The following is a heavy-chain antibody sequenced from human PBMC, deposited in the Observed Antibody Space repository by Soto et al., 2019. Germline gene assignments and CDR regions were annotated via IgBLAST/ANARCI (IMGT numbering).Heavy chain of an antibody. Sequence: GAEVKKSGESLRISCKVSGYSFASQWISWVRQVPGKGQEWMGRIDLSESYTTYNPSFQGHVTFSADKSITTAYLQWRSLEASDTAIYYCATQGLTTYYFGYWGQGTLVTVSS. CDR2: IDLSESYT. V-gene: IGHV5-10-1*01. CDR3: ATQGLTTYYFGY. J-gene: IGHJ4*02. CDR1: GYSFASQW.